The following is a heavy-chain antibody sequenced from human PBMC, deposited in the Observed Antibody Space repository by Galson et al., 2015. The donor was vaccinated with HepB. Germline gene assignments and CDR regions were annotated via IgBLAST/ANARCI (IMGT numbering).Heavy chain of an antibody. CDR2: IKQDGSEK. CDR3: VKGRSGSYFQDLFHY. D-gene: IGHD1-26*01. J-gene: IGHJ4*02. Sequence: SLRLSCAASGFTFSSYWMSWVRQAPGKGLEWVANIKQDGSEKYYVDSVKGRFTISRDNSKNTLYLQMTSLRPEDTAVYYCVKGRSGSYFQDLFHYWGQGTLVTVSS. CDR1: GFTFSSYW. V-gene: IGHV3-7*01.